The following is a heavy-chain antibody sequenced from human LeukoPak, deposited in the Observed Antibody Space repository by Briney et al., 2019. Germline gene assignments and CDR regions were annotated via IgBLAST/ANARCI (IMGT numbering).Heavy chain of an antibody. CDR2: ISSSGSTI. CDR3: ARDRVAAAGTFRVLFDY. CDR1: GFTFSSYA. J-gene: IGHJ4*02. V-gene: IGHV3-48*03. Sequence: GGSLRFSCAASGFTFSSYAMSWVRQAPGKGLEWVSYISSSGSTIYYADSVKGRFTISRDNAKNSLYLQMNSLRAEDTAVYYCARDRVAAAGTFRVLFDYWGQGTLVTVSS. D-gene: IGHD6-13*01.